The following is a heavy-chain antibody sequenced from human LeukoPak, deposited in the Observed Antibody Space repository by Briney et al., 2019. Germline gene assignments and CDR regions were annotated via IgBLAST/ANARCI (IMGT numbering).Heavy chain of an antibody. V-gene: IGHV1-69*05. Sequence: SVKVSCKASGGTFNSYAINWVRQAPGQGLEWMGGIIPRLGTTKYIEKFQGRITITTDESTTTAYMELSRLRSDDTAVYYCARVGHGFYGDYIDYWGQGTLVTVSS. CDR3: ARVGHGFYGDYIDY. CDR2: IIPRLGTT. J-gene: IGHJ4*02. CDR1: GGTFNSYA. D-gene: IGHD4-17*01.